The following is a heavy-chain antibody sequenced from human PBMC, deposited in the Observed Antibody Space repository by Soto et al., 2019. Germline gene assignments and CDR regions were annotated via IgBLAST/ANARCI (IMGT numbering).Heavy chain of an antibody. V-gene: IGHV3-30-3*01. J-gene: IGHJ6*02. CDR1: GFTFRSYV. D-gene: IGHD2-15*01. CDR2: ISYDGNNK. Sequence: QVQLVESGGGVVQPGRSLRLSCVASGFTFRSYVMYWVRQAPGKGLEWVAVISYDGNNKYYADSVKGRFTISRDNAKHALYLQMNSLRAEDTAVYYCARAGWDGGSCYTLVGLRYGMDVWGQGTTVTGSS. CDR3: ARAGWDGGSCYTLVGLRYGMDV.